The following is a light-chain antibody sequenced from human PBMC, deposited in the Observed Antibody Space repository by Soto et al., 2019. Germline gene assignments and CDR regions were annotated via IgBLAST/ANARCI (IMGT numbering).Light chain of an antibody. V-gene: IGLV2-14*01. Sequence: QSALTQPASVSGSPGQSITISCTGTSSDVGGYNYVSWYQQHPGIAPKLLIYGVTNRPSGVSTRCSGSKSGNTASLTISGLQAEDDADYHCSSYTSASTLLYLFGTGTKVTVL. J-gene: IGLJ1*01. CDR1: SSDVGGYNY. CDR2: GVT. CDR3: SSYTSASTLLYL.